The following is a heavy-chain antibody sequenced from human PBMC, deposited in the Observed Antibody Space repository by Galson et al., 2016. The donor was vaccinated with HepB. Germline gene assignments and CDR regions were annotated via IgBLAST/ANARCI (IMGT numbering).Heavy chain of an antibody. J-gene: IGHJ4*02. Sequence: SVKVSCKASGYTFTSYGISWVRQAPGQGLEWMGWISAYNGNTNYAQKLQGRVTITTDTSSSTAYMELRSLGSDDTAVYYCARTSGSYYVCDYWGQGTLVTISS. CDR3: ARTSGSYYVCDY. CDR1: GYTFTSYG. D-gene: IGHD1-26*01. V-gene: IGHV1-18*01. CDR2: ISAYNGNT.